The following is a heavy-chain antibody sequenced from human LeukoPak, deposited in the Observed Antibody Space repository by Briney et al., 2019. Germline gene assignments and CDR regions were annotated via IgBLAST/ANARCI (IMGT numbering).Heavy chain of an antibody. CDR3: ARVVAVAGPNLYYYYGMDV. D-gene: IGHD6-19*01. CDR1: GFTFSHFW. J-gene: IGHJ6*02. V-gene: IGHV3-7*01. CDR2: IKKTGSET. Sequence: GGSLRLSCAASGFTFSHFWMSWVRQAPGKGLEWVAYIKKTGSETYYVDSVKGRFTITRDNTRNSLFLQMYSLRAEDTAVYYCARVVAVAGPNLYYYYGMDVWGQGTTVTVSS.